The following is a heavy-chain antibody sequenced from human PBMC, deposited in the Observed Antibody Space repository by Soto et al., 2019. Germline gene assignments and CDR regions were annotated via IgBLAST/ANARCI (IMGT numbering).Heavy chain of an antibody. CDR2: ISGNGGNT. D-gene: IGHD3-10*01. V-gene: IGHV3-23*01. CDR1: GFTFSTYA. Sequence: GSLRLSCAASGFTFSTYAMSWVRQTPGKGLEWVSTISGNGGNTYYADSVKGRFTISRDNSKNTLYLQMNSLRAEDTAIYYCAKRPASLLYSDYWGHGTLVTVSS. CDR3: AKRPASLLYSDY. J-gene: IGHJ4*01.